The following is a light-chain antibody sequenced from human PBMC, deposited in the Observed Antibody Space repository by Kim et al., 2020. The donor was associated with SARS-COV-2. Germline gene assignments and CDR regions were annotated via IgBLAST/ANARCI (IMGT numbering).Light chain of an antibody. CDR3: QQYGSSPPLNGEVQMYT. CDR2: GAS. Sequence: EIVLTQSPGTLSLSPGERATLSCRASQSVSSSYLAWYQQKPGQAPRLLIYGASSRATGIPDRFSGSGSGTDFTLTISRLEPEDFAVYYCQQYGSSPPLNGEVQMYTFGQGTKLEI. J-gene: IGKJ2*01. V-gene: IGKV3-20*01. CDR1: QSVSSSY.